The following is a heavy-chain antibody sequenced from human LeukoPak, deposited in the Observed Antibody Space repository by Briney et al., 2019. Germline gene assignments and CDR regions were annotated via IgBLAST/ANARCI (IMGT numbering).Heavy chain of an antibody. J-gene: IGHJ6*03. D-gene: IGHD2-2*01. Sequence: PSETLSLTCTVSGGSISSSSYYWGWIRQPPGKGLEWIGSIYYSGSTYYNPSLKSRVTISVDTSKNQFSLKLSSVTAADTAVYYCATPGEYCSSTSCLYCYYYYMDVWGKGTTVTVSS. CDR1: GGSISSSSYY. V-gene: IGHV4-39*01. CDR2: IYYSGST. CDR3: ATPGEYCSSTSCLYCYYYYMDV.